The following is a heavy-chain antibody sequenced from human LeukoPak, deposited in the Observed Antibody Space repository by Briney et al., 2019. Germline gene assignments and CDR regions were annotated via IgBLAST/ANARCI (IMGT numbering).Heavy chain of an antibody. CDR2: IVVGSGNT. V-gene: IGHV1-58*02. CDR1: GFTFTSSA. Sequence: EASVKVSCKASGFTFTSSAMQWVRQARGQRLEWIGWIVVGSGNTNYPQKFQERVTITRDMSTSTAYMELSSLRSEDTAVYYCAAVITKGERHLPFDYWGQGALVTVSS. J-gene: IGHJ4*02. D-gene: IGHD3-3*01. CDR3: AAVITKGERHLPFDY.